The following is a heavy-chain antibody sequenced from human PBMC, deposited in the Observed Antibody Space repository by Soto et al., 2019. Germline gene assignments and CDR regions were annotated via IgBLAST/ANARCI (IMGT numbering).Heavy chain of an antibody. J-gene: IGHJ6*02. V-gene: IGHV1-2*04. CDR3: AREAGIAAAGTLYYYYYGMDV. CDR1: GYTFTGYY. Sequence: QVQLVQSGAEVKKPGASVKVSCKASGYTFTGYYMHWVRQAPGQGLEWMGWINPNSGGTNYAQKFQGWVTMTRDTPISTAYMEMSRLRSDDTAVYYCAREAGIAAAGTLYYYYYGMDVWGQGTTVTVSS. CDR2: INPNSGGT. D-gene: IGHD6-13*01.